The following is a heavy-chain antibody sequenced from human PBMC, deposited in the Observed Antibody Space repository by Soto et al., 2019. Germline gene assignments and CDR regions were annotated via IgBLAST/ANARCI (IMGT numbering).Heavy chain of an antibody. CDR2: IIPIFGTA. J-gene: IGHJ5*02. V-gene: IGHV1-69*13. CDR3: ARDYGDYNWFDP. D-gene: IGHD4-17*01. CDR1: GGTFSSYA. Sequence: ASVKVSCKASGGTFSSYAISWVRQAPGQGLEWMGGIIPIFGTANYAQKFQGRVTITADESTSTAYMELSSLRSEDTAVYYCARDYGDYNWFDPWGQGTLVTVSS.